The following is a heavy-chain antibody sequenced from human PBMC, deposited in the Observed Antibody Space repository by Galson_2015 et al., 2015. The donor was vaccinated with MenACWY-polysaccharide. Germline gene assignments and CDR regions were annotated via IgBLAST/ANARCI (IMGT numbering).Heavy chain of an antibody. CDR2: INQDGSVQ. Sequence: SLRLSCAASGFTFSSYWMTWVRQAPGKGLEWVANINQDGSVQYYVDSVKGRFAISRDNAKNSLYLQINSLRAEDTAVYYCARDPNWGNSFGPWGQGTLVTVSS. CDR3: ARDPNWGNSFGP. D-gene: IGHD7-27*01. J-gene: IGHJ5*02. V-gene: IGHV3-7*01. CDR1: GFTFSSYW.